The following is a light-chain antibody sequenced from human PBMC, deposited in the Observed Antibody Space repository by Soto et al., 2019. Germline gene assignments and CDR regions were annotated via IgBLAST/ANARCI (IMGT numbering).Light chain of an antibody. J-gene: IGLJ7*01. CDR3: ETWDSDTVV. CDR1: SGHSSFI. Sequence: QLVPTQSSSASASLGSSVKLTCTLSSGHSSFIIAWHQQQPGKAPRYLMKLEGSGNYNKGSGVPDRFSGSSAGADRYLTISTLQFEDEADYYCETWDSDTVVFGGGTQLTVL. CDR2: LEGSGNY. V-gene: IGLV4-60*02.